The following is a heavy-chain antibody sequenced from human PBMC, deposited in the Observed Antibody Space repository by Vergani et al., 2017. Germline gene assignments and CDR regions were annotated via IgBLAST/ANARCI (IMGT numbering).Heavy chain of an antibody. V-gene: IGHV1-69*01. CDR3: ARDFVGITMMQTDWYFDL. Sequence: QVQLVQSGAEVKKPGASVKVSCKASGGTFSSYAISWVRQAPGQGLEWMGGIIPIFGTANYAQKFQGRVTITADESTSTAYMELSSLRSEDTAVYYCARDFVGITMMQTDWYFDLWGRGTLVTVSS. CDR1: GGTFSSYA. J-gene: IGHJ2*01. D-gene: IGHD3-22*01. CDR2: IIPIFGTA.